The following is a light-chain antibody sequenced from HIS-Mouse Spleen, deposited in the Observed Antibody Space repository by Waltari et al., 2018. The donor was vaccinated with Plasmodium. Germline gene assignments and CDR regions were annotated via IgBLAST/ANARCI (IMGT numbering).Light chain of an antibody. CDR2: EVS. CDR1: SSDVGGYNY. CDR3: SSYTSSSTRV. V-gene: IGLV2-14*01. J-gene: IGLJ2*01. Sequence: QSALTQPASVSGSPGQSITISCTGTSSDVGGYNYVSWYQQHPGKAPKLMIYEVSNRPSGVSNRFSGSKCGNAASLTISGLQAEDEAYYYCSSYTSSSTRVFGGGNELTVL.